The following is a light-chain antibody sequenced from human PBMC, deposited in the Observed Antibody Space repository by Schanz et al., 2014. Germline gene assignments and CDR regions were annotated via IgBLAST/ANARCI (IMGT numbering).Light chain of an antibody. CDR1: QSVSSN. J-gene: IGKJ1*01. CDR2: GAS. V-gene: IGKV3-15*01. CDR3: QQYDNWWT. Sequence: EIVMTQSPATLSVSPGERATLSCRASQSVSSNLAWFQQKPGQAPRLLIYGASTRATGLPARFSGSGSGTEFTLTISSLQSEDFAVYYWQQYDNWWTFGQGTKVEIK.